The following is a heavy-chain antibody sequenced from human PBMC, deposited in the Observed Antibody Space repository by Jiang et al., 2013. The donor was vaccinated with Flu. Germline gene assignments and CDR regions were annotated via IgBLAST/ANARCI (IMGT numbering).Heavy chain of an antibody. J-gene: IGHJ4*02. CDR2: ISYDGSNK. D-gene: IGHD3-22*01. CDR1: GFTFSSYT. Sequence: VQLVESGGGVVQPGRSLRLSCAASGFTFSSYTMHWVRQAPGKGLEWVAVISYDGSNKYYADSVKGRFTISRDNSKNTLYLQMNSLRAEDTAVYYCTRVADYYDSSAYPRDYWGQGTLVTVSS. V-gene: IGHV3-30-3*01. CDR3: TRVADYYDSSAYPRDY.